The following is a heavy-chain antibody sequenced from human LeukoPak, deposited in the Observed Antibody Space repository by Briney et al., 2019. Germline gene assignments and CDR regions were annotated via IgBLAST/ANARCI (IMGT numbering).Heavy chain of an antibody. V-gene: IGHV1-46*01. CDR3: ARVSDDAHDAFDI. Sequence: ASVKVSCKASGYTFTSYYMHWVRQAPGQGLEWMGIINPSGGSTSYAQKFQGRVTMTRDTSTSTVYMVLRSLRSGDTAVYYCARVSDDAHDAFDIWGQGTTVTASS. D-gene: IGHD3-3*01. CDR1: GYTFTSYY. CDR2: INPSGGST. J-gene: IGHJ3*02.